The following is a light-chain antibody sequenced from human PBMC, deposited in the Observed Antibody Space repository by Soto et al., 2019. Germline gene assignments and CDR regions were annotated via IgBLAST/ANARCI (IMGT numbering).Light chain of an antibody. CDR1: STDFVSYNR. J-gene: IGLJ1*01. Sequence: QPALTQPPSVSGSPGQSVTISCTGTSTDFVSYNRVSWYQQPPGTAPKLIIYEASNRPSGVPDRFSGSKSGNTASLTISGLQAADEADYCCSSFTSRFTFVFGTGTKVTVL. CDR3: SSFTSRFTFV. V-gene: IGLV2-18*02. CDR2: EAS.